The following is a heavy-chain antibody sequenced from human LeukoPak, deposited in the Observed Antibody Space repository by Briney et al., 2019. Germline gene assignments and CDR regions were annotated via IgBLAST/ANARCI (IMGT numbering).Heavy chain of an antibody. CDR3: SKGRASGLVDWFDP. CDR2: LTGDGST. V-gene: IGHV3-23*01. CDR1: GLTISNYA. D-gene: IGHD6-13*01. J-gene: IGHJ5*02. Sequence: EGSLRLSCAASGLTISNYAMMWVRQAPGKGLEWVSTLTGDGSTFYAASVRGRFTFFRDDSKSTLFLQMNSLAAEDTAVYYCSKGRASGLVDWFDPWGQGTLVTVSS.